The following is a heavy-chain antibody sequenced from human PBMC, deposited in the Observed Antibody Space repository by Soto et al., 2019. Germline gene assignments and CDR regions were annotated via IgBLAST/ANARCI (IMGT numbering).Heavy chain of an antibody. CDR1: GGSISSYY. D-gene: IGHD6-6*01. CDR3: ARDLAIAARGYYYYGMDV. J-gene: IGHJ6*02. CDR2: IYYSGST. Sequence: SETLSLTCTVSGGSISSYYWSWIRQPPGKGLEWIGYIYYSGSTNYNPSLKSRVTISVDTSKNQFSLKLSSVTAADTAVYYCARDLAIAARGYYYYGMDVWGQGTTVTVSS. V-gene: IGHV4-59*01.